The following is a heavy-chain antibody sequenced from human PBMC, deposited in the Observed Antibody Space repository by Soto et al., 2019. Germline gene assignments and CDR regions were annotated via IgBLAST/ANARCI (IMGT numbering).Heavy chain of an antibody. J-gene: IGHJ5*02. Sequence: SETLSLTCTVSGGSISSYYWSWIRQPPGKGLEWIGYIYYSGSTNYNPSLKSRVTISVDTSKNQFSLKLSPVTAADTAVYYCARQQWPPLVDPWGQGTLVTVSS. D-gene: IGHD6-19*01. CDR3: ARQQWPPLVDP. CDR2: IYYSGST. V-gene: IGHV4-59*01. CDR1: GGSISSYY.